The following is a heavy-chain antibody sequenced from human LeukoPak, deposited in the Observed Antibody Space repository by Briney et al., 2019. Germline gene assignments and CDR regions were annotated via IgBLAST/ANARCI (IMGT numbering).Heavy chain of an antibody. CDR1: GYTFTGYY. D-gene: IGHD6-13*01. J-gene: IGHJ6*03. V-gene: IGHV1-2*02. CDR3: ARGSGITAAGNSGYYYYMDV. CDR2: INPNSGGT. Sequence: GASVKVSCKASGYTFTGYYMHWVRQAPGQGLEWMGWINPNSGGTNYAQKFQGRVTMTRDTSISTAYMELSRLRSDDTAVYYCARGSGITAAGNSGYYYYMDVWGKGTTVTVS.